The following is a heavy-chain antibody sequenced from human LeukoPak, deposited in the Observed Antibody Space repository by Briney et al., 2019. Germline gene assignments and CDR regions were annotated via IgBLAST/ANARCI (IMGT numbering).Heavy chain of an antibody. V-gene: IGHV4-59*08. Sequence: SETLSPTCTVSGGSLSSYYWSWIRQPPGKGLEWIGYIYYSGSTNYNPSLKSRVTISVDTSKNQFSLKLSSVTAADTAVYYCARYDSSGYRWFDPWGQGTLVTVSS. D-gene: IGHD3-22*01. CDR3: ARYDSSGYRWFDP. CDR1: GGSLSSYY. CDR2: IYYSGST. J-gene: IGHJ5*02.